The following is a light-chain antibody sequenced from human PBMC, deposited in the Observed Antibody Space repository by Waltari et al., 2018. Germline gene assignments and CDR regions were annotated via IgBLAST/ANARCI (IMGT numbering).Light chain of an antibody. CDR1: SSDVGGYTS. CDR2: DVS. CDR3: SSYTSSSTLEV. Sequence: QSALTQPASVSGSPGQSITISCTGTSSDVGGYTSVSWYQQHPGKAPNLMIYDVSNRPSGVSNRFSGSKSGNTASLTISGLQAEDEADYYCSSYTSSSTLEVFGTGTKVTVL. J-gene: IGLJ1*01. V-gene: IGLV2-14*03.